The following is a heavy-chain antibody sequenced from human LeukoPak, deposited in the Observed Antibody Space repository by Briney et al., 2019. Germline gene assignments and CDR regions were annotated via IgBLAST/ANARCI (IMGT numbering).Heavy chain of an antibody. J-gene: IGHJ5*02. V-gene: IGHV5-51*01. D-gene: IGHD2-15*01. CDR2: IHPGDSDT. Sequence: GESLKISCKGSGYSFTSYWIGWVRQMSGKGLEWMGIIHPGDSDTRYSPSFQGQVTISADKSISTAYLQWSSLKASDTAMYYCARRRGGYCSGGSCYWFDPWGQGTLVTVSS. CDR1: GYSFTSYW. CDR3: ARRRGGYCSGGSCYWFDP.